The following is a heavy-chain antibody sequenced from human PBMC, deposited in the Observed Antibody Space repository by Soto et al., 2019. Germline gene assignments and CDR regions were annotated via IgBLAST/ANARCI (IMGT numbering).Heavy chain of an antibody. CDR2: ISGSGGST. CDR1: GFTFSSYA. V-gene: IGHV3-23*01. D-gene: IGHD1-26*01. CDR3: AKGLPAPHVVFVYMEGATPFDY. Sequence: GGSLRLSCAASGFTFSSYAMSWVRQAPGKGLEWVSAISGSGGSTYYADSVKGRFTISRDNSKNTRYLQMNSLRAEDTAVYYCAKGLPAPHVVFVYMEGATPFDYWGQGTLVTVSS. J-gene: IGHJ4*02.